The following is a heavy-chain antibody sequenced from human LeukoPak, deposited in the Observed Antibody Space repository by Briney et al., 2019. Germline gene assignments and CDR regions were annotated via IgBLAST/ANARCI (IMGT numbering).Heavy chain of an antibody. D-gene: IGHD3-10*01. Sequence: ASVNVSCKASGHTFTGYNLHWVRQAPGQGLEWMGWINPNSGGTNYAQKFQGRVTMTRDTSINTAYMELSRLRSDDTAVYYCARGVGLRGVIIDYFDYWGQGRLVTVSS. CDR3: ARGVGLRGVIIDYFDY. V-gene: IGHV1-2*02. CDR2: INPNSGGT. J-gene: IGHJ4*02. CDR1: GHTFTGYN.